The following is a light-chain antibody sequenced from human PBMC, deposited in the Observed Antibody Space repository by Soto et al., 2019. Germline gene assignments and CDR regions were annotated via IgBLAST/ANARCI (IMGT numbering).Light chain of an antibody. CDR1: QSVSSSY. J-gene: IGKJ2*03. CDR2: GES. V-gene: IGKV3-20*01. Sequence: EIVLTQSPGTLSLSPGERATLSCRASQSVSSSYLAWYQQKPGQAPRLLIYGESSRATGIPDRFSGSGSGTDFTLTISRLEPKDFAVYHCQQYGSSHPYSFGQGTKLVIK. CDR3: QQYGSSHPYS.